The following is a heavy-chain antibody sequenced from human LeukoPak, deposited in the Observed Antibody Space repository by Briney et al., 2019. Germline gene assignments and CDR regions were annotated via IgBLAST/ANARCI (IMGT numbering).Heavy chain of an antibody. CDR2: MNPNSGNT. J-gene: IGHJ5*02. Sequence: ASVKVSCKASGYTFTSYDINWVRQATGQGLEWMGWMNPNSGNTGYAQEFQGRVTMTRDTSISTAYMELSRLRSDDTAVYYCARKYKATISFDPWGQGTLVTVSS. V-gene: IGHV1-8*01. D-gene: IGHD5-12*01. CDR3: ARKYKATISFDP. CDR1: GYTFTSYD.